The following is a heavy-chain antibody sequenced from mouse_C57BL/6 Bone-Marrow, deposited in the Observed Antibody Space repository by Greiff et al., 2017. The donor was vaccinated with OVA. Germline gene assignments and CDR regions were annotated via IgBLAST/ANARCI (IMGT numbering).Heavy chain of an antibody. CDR2: ISGGGGNT. J-gene: IGHJ4*01. D-gene: IGHD1-1*01. Sequence: EVHLVESGGGLVKPGGSLKLSCAASGFTFSSYTMSWVRQTPEKRLEWVATISGGGGNTYYPDSVKGRFTISRDNAKNTLYLQMSSLRSEDTALYYCAYYYGSSYEAMDYWGQGTSVTVSS. CDR1: GFTFSSYT. CDR3: AYYYGSSYEAMDY. V-gene: IGHV5-9*01.